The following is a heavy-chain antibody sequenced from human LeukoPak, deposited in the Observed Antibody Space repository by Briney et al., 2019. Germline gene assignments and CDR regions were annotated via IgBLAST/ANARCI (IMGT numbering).Heavy chain of an antibody. CDR1: GGSISSYY. D-gene: IGHD3-10*01. V-gene: IGHV4-59*01. CDR3: ARGLKSGIDP. Sequence: PSETLSLTCTVSGGSISSYYWSWIRQPPGKGLEWIGYIYYSGSTNYNPSLKSRVTISVDTSKNQFSLKLSSVTAADTAVYYCARGLKSGIDPWGQGTLVTVSS. J-gene: IGHJ5*02. CDR2: IYYSGST.